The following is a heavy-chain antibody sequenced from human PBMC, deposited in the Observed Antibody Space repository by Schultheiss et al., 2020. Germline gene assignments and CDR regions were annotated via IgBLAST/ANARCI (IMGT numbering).Heavy chain of an antibody. CDR2: IYYSGST. CDR1: GGSISSYY. D-gene: IGHD3-22*01. Sequence: SETLSLTCTVSGGSISSYYWSWIRQPPGKGLEWIGYIYYSGSTNYNPSLKSRVTISVDTSKNQFSLKLSSVTAADTAVYYCARGTRRRPGMIVVVSRYYFDYWGQGTLVNVSS. J-gene: IGHJ4*02. V-gene: IGHV4-59*08. CDR3: ARGTRRRPGMIVVVSRYYFDY.